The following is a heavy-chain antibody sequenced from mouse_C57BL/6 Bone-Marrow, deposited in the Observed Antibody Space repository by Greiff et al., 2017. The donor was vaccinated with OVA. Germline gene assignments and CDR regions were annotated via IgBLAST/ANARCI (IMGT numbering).Heavy chain of an antibody. CDR1: GFTFSDYY. Sequence: EVNVVESEGGLVQPGSSMKLSCTASGFTFSDYYMAWVRQVPEKGLEWVANINYDGSSTYYLDSLKSRFIISRDNAKNILYLQMSSLKSEDTATYYCARDQGDGYYFDYWGQGTTLTVSS. CDR3: ARDQGDGYYFDY. J-gene: IGHJ2*01. CDR2: INYDGSST. V-gene: IGHV5-16*01. D-gene: IGHD2-3*01.